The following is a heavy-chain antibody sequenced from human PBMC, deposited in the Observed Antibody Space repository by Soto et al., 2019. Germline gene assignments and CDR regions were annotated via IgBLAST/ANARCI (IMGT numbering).Heavy chain of an antibody. CDR2: IIPIFGTA. V-gene: IGHV1-69*12. CDR3: ARKRYYWSGGSCYFEGYYDYGMDV. J-gene: IGHJ6*04. D-gene: IGHD2-15*01. CDR1: GGTFSSYA. Sequence: QVQLVQSGAEVKTPGSSVKVSCKASGGTFSSYAISWVRQAHGQGLEWMGGIIPIFGTANYAQKFQGRVTITADESTSRAYMELSSLRSEDTAVYYCARKRYYWSGGSCYFEGYYDYGMDVWCKGTTVTVSS.